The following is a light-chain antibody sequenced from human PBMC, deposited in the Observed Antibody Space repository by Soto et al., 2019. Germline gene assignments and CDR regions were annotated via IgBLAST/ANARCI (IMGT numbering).Light chain of an antibody. J-gene: IGKJ1*01. Sequence: EIVLTQSPGTLSLSPGESATLSCRASQTISGSFFAWYQQKPGQAPRRLIFGASIRATGIPDRFSGSGSGTDFTLTSSSLEPEDFAVYYCQQYGSSPTTFGQGTKVDIK. CDR2: GAS. CDR3: QQYGSSPTT. V-gene: IGKV3-20*01. CDR1: QTISGSF.